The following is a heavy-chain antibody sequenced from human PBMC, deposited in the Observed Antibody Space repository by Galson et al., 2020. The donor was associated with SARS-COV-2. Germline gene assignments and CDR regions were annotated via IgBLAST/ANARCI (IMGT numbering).Heavy chain of an antibody. J-gene: IGHJ6*02. D-gene: IGHD3-9*01. CDR1: GFTFSSYG. V-gene: IGHV3-30*03. CDR2: ISYDGSNK. Sequence: GESLKISCAASGFTFSSYGMHWVRQAPGKGLEWVAVISYDGSNKYYADSVKGRFTISRDNSKNTLYLQMNSLRAEDTAVYYCASNYDILTGYYLPYYYYGMDVWGQGTTVTVS. CDR3: ASNYDILTGYYLPYYYYGMDV.